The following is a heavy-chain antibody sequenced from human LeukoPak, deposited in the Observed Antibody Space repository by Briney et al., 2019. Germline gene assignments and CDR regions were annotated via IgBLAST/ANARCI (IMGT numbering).Heavy chain of an antibody. CDR2: ISTSSSYT. CDR3: ARGGYDILTSTPDY. CDR1: GFTFSSYS. V-gene: IGHV3-21*01. D-gene: IGHD3-9*01. J-gene: IGHJ4*02. Sequence: GGALRLSGAASGFTFSSYSMNWVRQAPGKGVEGVSSISTSSSYTYYAASVKGRFTISRDNANNSLYLQMNSLRAEDTAVYYCARGGYDILTSTPDYWGQGTLVTVSS.